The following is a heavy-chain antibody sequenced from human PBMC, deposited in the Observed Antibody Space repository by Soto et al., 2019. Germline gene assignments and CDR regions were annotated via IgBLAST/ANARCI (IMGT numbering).Heavy chain of an antibody. D-gene: IGHD2-2*02. CDR3: ARARFQVLYGKPYFDY. CDR2: IYHSGNT. J-gene: IGHJ4*02. CDR1: GCSITTGGSY. V-gene: IGHV4-31*03. Sequence: TLSLTCTVSGCSITTGGSYWSWIRQYPGKGLEWIGNIYHSGNTYFNPSLKSRLTISVDTSKNHFAMMVDSVTAADTAVYYCARARFQVLYGKPYFDYWGQGTIVTVSS.